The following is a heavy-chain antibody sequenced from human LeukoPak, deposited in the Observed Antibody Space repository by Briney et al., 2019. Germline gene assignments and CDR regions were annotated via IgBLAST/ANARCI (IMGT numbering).Heavy chain of an antibody. CDR2: IYSGGST. D-gene: IGHD2-15*01. CDR3: ARDVPKVVVAATRPY. CDR1: GFTVSSNY. J-gene: IGHJ4*02. Sequence: PGGSLRLSCAASGFTVSSNYMSWVRQAPGEGLEWVSVIYSGGSTYYAGSVKGRFTISRDNSKNTLYLQMNSLRAEDTAVYYCARDVPKVVVAATRPYWGQGTLVTVSS. V-gene: IGHV3-53*01.